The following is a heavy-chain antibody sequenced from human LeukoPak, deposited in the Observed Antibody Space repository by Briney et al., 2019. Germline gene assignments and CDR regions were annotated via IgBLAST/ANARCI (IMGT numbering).Heavy chain of an antibody. CDR2: IYSGGST. J-gene: IGHJ5*02. Sequence: GGSLRLSCAASGFTVSSNYMSWVRQAPGKGLEWVSVIYSGGSTYYADSVKGRFTISRDNSKNTLYLQMNSLRAEDTAVYYCAREVGYCSGGSCLNWFDPWGRGTLVTVSS. CDR1: GFTVSSNY. V-gene: IGHV3-66*02. CDR3: AREVGYCSGGSCLNWFDP. D-gene: IGHD2-15*01.